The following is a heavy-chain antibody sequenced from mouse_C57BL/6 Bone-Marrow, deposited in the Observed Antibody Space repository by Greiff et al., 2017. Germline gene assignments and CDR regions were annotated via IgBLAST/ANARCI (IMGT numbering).Heavy chain of an antibody. CDR2: IDPSDSYT. V-gene: IGHV1-69*01. D-gene: IGHD1-1*01. Sequence: QVQLQQPGAELVMPGASVKLSCKASGYTFTSYWMHWVKQRPGQGLEWIGEIDPSDSYTNYNQKFKGKSTLTVDKSSSTAYMQLSSLTSEDSAVYYCARGSSYPFAYWGQGTLVTVSA. CDR1: GYTFTSYW. J-gene: IGHJ3*01. CDR3: ARGSSYPFAY.